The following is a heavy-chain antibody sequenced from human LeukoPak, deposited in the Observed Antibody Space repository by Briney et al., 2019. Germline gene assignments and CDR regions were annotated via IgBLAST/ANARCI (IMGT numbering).Heavy chain of an antibody. CDR3: AREDYYDSSGYSDY. CDR1: GGTVSSYA. J-gene: IGHJ4*02. Sequence: SVKVSCKASGGTVSSYAISWVRQAPGQGLEWMGGIIPIFGTANYAQKFQGRVTITADESTSTAYMELSSLRSEDTAVYYCAREDYYDSSGYSDYWGQGTLVTVSS. CDR2: IIPIFGTA. V-gene: IGHV1-69*13. D-gene: IGHD3-22*01.